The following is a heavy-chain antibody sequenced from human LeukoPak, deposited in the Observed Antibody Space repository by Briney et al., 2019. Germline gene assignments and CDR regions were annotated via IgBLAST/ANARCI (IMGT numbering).Heavy chain of an antibody. CDR1: GFTFSSYW. V-gene: IGHV3-74*01. D-gene: IGHD3-3*01. CDR3: AREGSTYYDFWSGYYTGYFDY. J-gene: IGHJ4*02. Sequence: GGSLRLSCAASGFTFSSYWMHCVRHAPGKGLVWVSRINRDGSSTSYADSVKGRFTISRDNAKNTLYLQMNSLRAEDTAVYYCAREGSTYYDFWSGYYTGYFDYWGQGTLVTVSS. CDR2: INRDGSST.